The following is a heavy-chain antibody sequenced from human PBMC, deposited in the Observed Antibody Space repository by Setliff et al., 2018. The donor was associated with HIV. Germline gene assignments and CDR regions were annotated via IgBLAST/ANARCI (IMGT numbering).Heavy chain of an antibody. CDR2: ISISGDT. D-gene: IGHD4-4*01. CDR1: GGSVTSYY. J-gene: IGHJ4*02. CDR3: ARDPTTGVDY. V-gene: IGHV4-4*07. Sequence: SETLSLTCTVSGGSVTSYYWSWIRQPAGKRLEWIGRISISGDTNYNPSFKSRATMSLDTSKNQFSLKLNSVTAADTAMYYCARDPTTGVDYWGQGTQVTVSS.